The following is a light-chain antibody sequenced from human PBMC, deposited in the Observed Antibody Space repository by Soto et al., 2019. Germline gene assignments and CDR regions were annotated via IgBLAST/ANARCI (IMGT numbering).Light chain of an antibody. V-gene: IGLV2-14*01. CDR3: SSYTSSSTV. CDR1: SSDVGGYKY. CDR2: EVS. Sequence: QSVLTQPASVSGSPGQSITISCTGTSSDVGGYKYVSWYQQHPGKAPKLMIYEVSNRPSGVSSRFSGSKSGNTASLTISGLQAEDEADYYCSSYTSSSTVFGTGTKATVL. J-gene: IGLJ1*01.